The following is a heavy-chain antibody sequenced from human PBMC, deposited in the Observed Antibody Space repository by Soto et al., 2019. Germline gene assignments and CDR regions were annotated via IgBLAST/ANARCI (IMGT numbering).Heavy chain of an antibody. Sequence: PGGSLRLSCAASGFTFSSYSMNWVRQAPGKGLEWVSSISSSSSYIYYADSVKGRFTISRDNAKNSLYLQMDSLRAEDTAVYYCARDVNYYYGSGHYGMDVWGQGTTVTVSS. J-gene: IGHJ6*02. V-gene: IGHV3-21*01. D-gene: IGHD3-10*01. CDR3: ARDVNYYYGSGHYGMDV. CDR2: ISSSSSYI. CDR1: GFTFSSYS.